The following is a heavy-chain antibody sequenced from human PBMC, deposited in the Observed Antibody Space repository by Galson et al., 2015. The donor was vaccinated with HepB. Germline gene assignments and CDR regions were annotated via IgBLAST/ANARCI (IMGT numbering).Heavy chain of an antibody. V-gene: IGHV3-30*18. CDR1: GFTFSSYG. CDR2: ISYDGSNK. Sequence: SLRLSCAASGFTFSSYGMHWVRQAPGKGLEWVAVISYDGSNKYYADSVKGRFTISRDNSKNTLYLQMNSLRAEDTAVYYCAKSENVLAVAGTGEVDYWGQGTLVTVSS. D-gene: IGHD6-19*01. CDR3: AKSENVLAVAGTGEVDY. J-gene: IGHJ4*02.